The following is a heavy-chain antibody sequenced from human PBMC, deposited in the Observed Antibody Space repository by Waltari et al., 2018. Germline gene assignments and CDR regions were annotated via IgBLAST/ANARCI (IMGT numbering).Heavy chain of an antibody. CDR1: GYTFTSYG. V-gene: IGHV1-18*01. J-gene: IGHJ4*02. CDR3: ARDPFDPFY. D-gene: IGHD3-10*01. Sequence: QVQLVQSGAEVKKPGASVKVSFKASGYTFTSYGISWVRQAPGEGLEWMGWINPYNGNTKYIERLQGRVTLTTDTSTNTAYMELRSLRSDDTAMYYCARDPFDPFYWGQGTLVTVSS. CDR2: INPYNGNT.